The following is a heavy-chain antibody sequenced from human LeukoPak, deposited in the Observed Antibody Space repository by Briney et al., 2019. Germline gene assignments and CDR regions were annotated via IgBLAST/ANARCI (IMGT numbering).Heavy chain of an antibody. Sequence: GGSLRLSCAASGFTFSNYGMHWVRQAPGKGLEWVAVISYDGSNKQYADSVKGRFTISRDNSKNTMYLQMNSLRAEDTAVYYCAKPMYPGYSYEMGAFDIWGQGTMVTVSS. CDR1: GFTFSNYG. J-gene: IGHJ3*02. CDR2: ISYDGSNK. D-gene: IGHD5-18*01. V-gene: IGHV3-30*18. CDR3: AKPMYPGYSYEMGAFDI.